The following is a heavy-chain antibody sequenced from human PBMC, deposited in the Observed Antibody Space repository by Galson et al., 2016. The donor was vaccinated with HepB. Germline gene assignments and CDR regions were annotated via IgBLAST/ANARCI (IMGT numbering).Heavy chain of an antibody. V-gene: IGHV3-23*01. J-gene: IGHJ4*02. Sequence: SLRLSRAASGFTFKNYALSLVRQAPRGGLEWVAIISVSVSPTFSADPVQGRFSISRENAYNTLYFQTQNLRAEDTAFYYCAQGARCSGGGCPTFYGTVSRSDYWGQGILVTVSS. CDR3: AQGARCSGGGCPTFYGTVSRSDY. CDR1: GFTFKNYA. CDR2: ISVSVSPT. D-gene: IGHD2-15*01.